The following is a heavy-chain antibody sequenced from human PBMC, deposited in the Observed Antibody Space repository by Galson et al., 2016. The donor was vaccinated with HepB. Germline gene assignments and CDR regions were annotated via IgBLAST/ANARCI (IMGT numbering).Heavy chain of an antibody. CDR3: VRNAAGSWFDP. CDR1: GFTFKNYC. V-gene: IGHV3-33*01. CDR2: SWYVGDNK. Sequence: SLRLSCAASGFTFKNYCMHWVRQAPGKGLEWVAISWYVGDNKNYADSVKGRFTSSRDNSQRTLFLQMNSLRPEDTAVYYCVRNAAGSWFDPWGRGTLVTASS. J-gene: IGHJ5*02.